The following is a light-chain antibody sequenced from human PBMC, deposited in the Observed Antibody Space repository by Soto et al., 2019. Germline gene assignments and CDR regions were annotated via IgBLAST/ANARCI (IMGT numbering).Light chain of an antibody. J-gene: IGKJ1*01. CDR3: QQYNTWPPLT. CDR2: GAS. V-gene: IGKV3-15*01. Sequence: EIVMTQSPATLSVSPGDRATLSCRANQSVRSNLAWYQQRPGQAPRLLIYGASTRAAGVPARFSGSGSGTEFTLTISSLQSEDFAVYYCQQYNTWPPLTFGQGTKVDIK. CDR1: QSVRSN.